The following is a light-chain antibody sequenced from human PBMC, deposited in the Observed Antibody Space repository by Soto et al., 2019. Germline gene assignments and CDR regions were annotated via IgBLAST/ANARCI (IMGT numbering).Light chain of an antibody. V-gene: IGKV3-11*01. CDR3: QQRSSWPT. Sequence: EIVMTQSPGTLSVSPGERATLSCRASQTVSSQLAWYQQKPGQAPRLLIYDASKRATGVPGRFSGSGSGTDFTLTISSLEPDDFGVYYCQQRSSWPTFGQGTK. CDR1: QTVSSQ. CDR2: DAS. J-gene: IGKJ1*01.